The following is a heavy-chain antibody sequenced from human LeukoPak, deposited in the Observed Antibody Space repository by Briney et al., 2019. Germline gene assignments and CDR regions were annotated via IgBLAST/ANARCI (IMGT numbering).Heavy chain of an antibody. V-gene: IGHV3-30*03. J-gene: IGHJ6*02. D-gene: IGHD6-19*01. CDR2: ISYDGSNK. CDR3: ARETKSSGWPLYYYYGMDV. CDR1: GFTFSSYG. Sequence: GRSLRLSCAASGFTFSSYGMHWVRQAPGKGLEWVAVISYDGSNKYYADSVKGRFTISRDNSKNTLYLQMNSLRAEGTAVYYCARETKSSGWPLYYYYGMDVWGQGTTVTVSS.